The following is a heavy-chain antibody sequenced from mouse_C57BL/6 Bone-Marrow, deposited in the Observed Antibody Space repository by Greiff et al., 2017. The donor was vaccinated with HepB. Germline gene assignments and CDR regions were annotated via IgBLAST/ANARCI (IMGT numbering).Heavy chain of an antibody. CDR3: ARDTTVVAPYAMDY. J-gene: IGHJ4*01. CDR2: ISNLAYSI. D-gene: IGHD1-1*01. Sequence: EVQGVESGGGLVQPGGSLKLSCAASGFTFSDYGMAWVRQAPRKGPEWVAFISNLAYSIYYADTVTGRFTISRENAKNTLYLEMSSLRSEDTAMYYCARDTTVVAPYAMDYWGQGTSVTVSS. V-gene: IGHV5-15*01. CDR1: GFTFSDYG.